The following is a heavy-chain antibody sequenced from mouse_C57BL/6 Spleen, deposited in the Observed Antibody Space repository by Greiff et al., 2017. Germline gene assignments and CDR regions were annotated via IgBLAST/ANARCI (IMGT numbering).Heavy chain of an antibody. CDR1: GFNIKDDY. Sequence: EVKLMESGAELVRPGASVKLSCTASGFNIKDDYMHWVKQRPEQGLEWIGWIDPENGDTEYASKFQGKATITADTSSNTAYLQLSSLTSEDTAVYYCTTDYYGSSRFAYWGQGTLVTVSA. D-gene: IGHD1-1*01. CDR3: TTDYYGSSRFAY. V-gene: IGHV14-4*01. J-gene: IGHJ3*01. CDR2: IDPENGDT.